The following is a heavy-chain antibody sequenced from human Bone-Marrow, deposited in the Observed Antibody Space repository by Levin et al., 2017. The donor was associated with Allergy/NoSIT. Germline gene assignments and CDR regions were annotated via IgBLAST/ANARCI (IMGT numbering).Heavy chain of an antibody. CDR1: GFSFSDYS. V-gene: IGHV3-48*01. Sequence: PGESLKISCAASGFSFSDYSMNWARQAPGKGLEWLAYITSGSGVVFYADSVKGRFTISRDNAKNSLYLQMNSLRAEDTAVYYCARAHSQSELLDSWGQGTLVTVSS. CDR2: ITSGSGVV. J-gene: IGHJ4*02. CDR3: ARAHSQSELLDS. D-gene: IGHD1-26*01.